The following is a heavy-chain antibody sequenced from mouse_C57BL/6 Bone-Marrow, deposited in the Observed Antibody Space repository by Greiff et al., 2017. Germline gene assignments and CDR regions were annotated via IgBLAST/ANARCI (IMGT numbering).Heavy chain of an antibody. CDR2: IDPETGGT. V-gene: IGHV1-15*01. Sequence: VQLQESGAELARPGASVKLSCKASGYTFTDYEMHWVKQTPVHGLEWIGAIDPETGGTAYNQKFKGKAILTADKSSSTAYMELRSLTSEDSAVYYCTREGFAYWGQGTLVTVSA. CDR3: TREGFAY. CDR1: GYTFTDYE. J-gene: IGHJ3*01.